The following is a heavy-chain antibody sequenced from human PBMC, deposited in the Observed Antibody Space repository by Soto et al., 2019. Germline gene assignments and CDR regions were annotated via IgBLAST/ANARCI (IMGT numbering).Heavy chain of an antibody. CDR2: INHSGST. D-gene: IGHD3-3*01. CDR1: GGSFSGYY. V-gene: IGHV4-34*01. J-gene: IGHJ4*02. Sequence: PSETLSLTCAVYGGSFSGYYWSWIRQPPGKGLEWIGEINHSGSTNYNPSLKSRVTISVDTSKNQFSLKLSSVTAADTAVYYCARKPNYDFWSGYPFDYWGQGTLVTVSS. CDR3: ARKPNYDFWSGYPFDY.